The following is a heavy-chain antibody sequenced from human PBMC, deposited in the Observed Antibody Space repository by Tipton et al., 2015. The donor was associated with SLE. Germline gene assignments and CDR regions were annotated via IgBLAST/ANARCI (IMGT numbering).Heavy chain of an antibody. Sequence: PLRLSCAVSGGSIISSSWWSWVRQPPGKGLEWIGDIYHSESPNYNPSLKSRVTISIDKSKNQFSLKLTSVTAADTAVYHCTRVPRYNWNYIADWGQGTLVSVSS. D-gene: IGHD1-7*01. J-gene: IGHJ4*02. V-gene: IGHV4-4*02. CDR3: TRVPRYNWNYIAD. CDR2: IYHSESP. CDR1: GGSIISSSW.